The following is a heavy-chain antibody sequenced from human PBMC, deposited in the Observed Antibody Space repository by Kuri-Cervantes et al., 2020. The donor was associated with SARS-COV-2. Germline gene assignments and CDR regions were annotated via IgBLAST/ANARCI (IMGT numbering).Heavy chain of an antibody. V-gene: IGHV3-21*01. CDR1: GFTFSSYS. D-gene: IGHD3-3*01. CDR3: ARDERDYDFWSGYYKDENWYFDL. Sequence: LSLTCAASGFTFSSYSMNWVRQAPGKGLEWVSSISSSSSYIYYADSVKGRFTISRDNAKNSLYLQMNSLRAEDTAVYYCARDERDYDFWSGYYKDENWYFDLWGRGTLVTVSS. CDR2: ISSSSSYI. J-gene: IGHJ2*01.